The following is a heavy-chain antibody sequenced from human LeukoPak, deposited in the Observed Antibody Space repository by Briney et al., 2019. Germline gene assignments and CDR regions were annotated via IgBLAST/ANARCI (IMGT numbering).Heavy chain of an antibody. CDR2: INHSGST. CDR1: GGSFSGYY. D-gene: IGHD6-19*01. V-gene: IGHV4-34*01. J-gene: IGHJ4*02. Sequence: SETLSLTCAVYGGSFSGYYWSWIRQPPGRGLEWIGEINHSGSTNYNPSLKSRVTISVDTSKNQFSLKLSSVTAADTAVYYCASPIAVAGRGDYWGQGTLVTVSS. CDR3: ASPIAVAGRGDY.